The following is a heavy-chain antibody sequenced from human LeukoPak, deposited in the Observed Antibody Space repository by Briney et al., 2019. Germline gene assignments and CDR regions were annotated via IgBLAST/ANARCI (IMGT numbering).Heavy chain of an antibody. V-gene: IGHV4-59*08. CDR1: GGSISSYY. Sequence: SETLSLTCTVSGGSISSYYWSWIRQPPVKGLEWIGYIYYSGSTSYNPSLKSRVTISVDTSKNQCSLKLSSVTAADTAVYYCAGRSSWYSYFQHWGQGTLVTVSS. CDR3: AGRSSWYSYFQH. J-gene: IGHJ1*01. D-gene: IGHD6-13*01. CDR2: IYYSGST.